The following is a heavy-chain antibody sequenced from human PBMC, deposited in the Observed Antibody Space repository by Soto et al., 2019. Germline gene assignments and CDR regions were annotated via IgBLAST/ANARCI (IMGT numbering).Heavy chain of an antibody. Sequence: QVQLVQSGAEVKKPGSSVKVSCKASADTFNSYSLSWLRQAPGQRLEWMGGITTVFGTADYAQSFEDRLTITAAYSTSTVYMELSSLRSDATDVYYCARSLEGTPVTNWVDPWGQGALVTVSS. CDR1: ADTFNSYS. CDR3: ARSLEGTPVTNWVDP. D-gene: IGHD4-17*01. J-gene: IGHJ5*02. V-gene: IGHV1-69*01. CDR2: ITTVFGTA.